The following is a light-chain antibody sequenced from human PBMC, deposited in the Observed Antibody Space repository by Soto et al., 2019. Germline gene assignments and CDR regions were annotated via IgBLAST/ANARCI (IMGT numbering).Light chain of an antibody. J-gene: IGKJ1*01. V-gene: IGKV3-20*01. CDR2: GAS. Sequence: EIVLTQSPGTLSLSPGGRATLSCRASQSVSSSYLAWDQQKPGHAPRLLIYGASSRATAIPDRFSGSGSGPDFTLTISRLEPEDFAVCYCQQYGSSPGTFGQGTKVDIK. CDR1: QSVSSSY. CDR3: QQYGSSPGT.